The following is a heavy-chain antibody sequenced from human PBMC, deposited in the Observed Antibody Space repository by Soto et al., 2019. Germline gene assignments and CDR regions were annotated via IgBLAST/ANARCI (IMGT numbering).Heavy chain of an antibody. Sequence: QLQLQESGPGLVKPSENMSLTCTVSGGSISSSSYYWGWIRQPPGKGLEWIGTIYYSGSTYYNPSLKSRVTISVDTSKNQFSLKLSSVTAADTAVYYCARRGAMIVGYYFDYWGQGTLVTVSS. D-gene: IGHD3-22*01. V-gene: IGHV4-39*01. J-gene: IGHJ4*02. CDR2: IYYSGST. CDR3: ARRGAMIVGYYFDY. CDR1: GGSISSSSYY.